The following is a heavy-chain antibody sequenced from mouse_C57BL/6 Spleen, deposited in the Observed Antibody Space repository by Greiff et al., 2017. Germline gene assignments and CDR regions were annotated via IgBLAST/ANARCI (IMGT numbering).Heavy chain of an antibody. D-gene: IGHD1-1*01. CDR2: ISSGGSYT. CDR3: ARLTTVVARYFDV. CDR1: GFTFSSYG. V-gene: IGHV5-6*01. Sequence: EVMLVESGGDLVKPGGSVKLSCAASGFTFSSYGMSWVRQTPDKRLEWVATISSGGSYTYYPDSVKGRFTISRDNANNTLYLQMSSLKSEDAAMYYCARLTTVVARYFDVWGTGTTVTVSS. J-gene: IGHJ1*03.